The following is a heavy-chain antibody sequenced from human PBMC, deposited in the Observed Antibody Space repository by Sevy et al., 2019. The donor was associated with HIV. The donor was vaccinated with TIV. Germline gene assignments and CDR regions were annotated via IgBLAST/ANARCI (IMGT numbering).Heavy chain of an antibody. CDR1: SYSVGSDNY. CDR2: IYRSGTT. V-gene: IGHV4-38-2*01. J-gene: IGHJ5*01. Sequence: SETLSLTCAVSSYSVGSDNYWGWIRQSPGKGLEWIGIIYRSGTTYYNPSLKSRVTISVDTSKNQFSLKLSSVTASDTAVDVWARALGMATFGQIRFDSWGQGTLVTVSS. CDR3: ARALGMATFGQIRFDS. D-gene: IGHD5-12*01.